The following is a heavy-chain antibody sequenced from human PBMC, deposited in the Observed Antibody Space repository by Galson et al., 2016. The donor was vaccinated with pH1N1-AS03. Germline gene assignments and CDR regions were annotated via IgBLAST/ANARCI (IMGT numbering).Heavy chain of an antibody. CDR1: GYIFSSYW. CDR3: ARQKYCSGGSCFLYYDAFDM. Sequence: QSGAEVKKPGESLKISCQASGYIFSSYWIGWVRQRPGKGLEWMGIIWPADSDTKYSPSFQGQVTISVATSLNSAYLQWSSLEASDTAMYFCARQKYCSGGSCFLYYDAFDMWGQGTLVTVSS. D-gene: IGHD2-15*01. CDR2: IWPADSDT. V-gene: IGHV5-51*01. J-gene: IGHJ3*02.